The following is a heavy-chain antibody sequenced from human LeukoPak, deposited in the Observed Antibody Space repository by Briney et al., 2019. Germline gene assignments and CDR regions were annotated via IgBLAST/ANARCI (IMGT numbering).Heavy chain of an antibody. J-gene: IGHJ4*02. D-gene: IGHD3-10*01. V-gene: IGHV3-33*06. CDR1: GFTFSSYG. CDR2: IWYDGSNK. Sequence: GGSLRLSCAASGFTFSSYGMHWVRQAPGKGLEWVAVIWYDGSNKYYADSVKGRFTISRDNSKNTLFLQMKSLRVDDTALYYCGKAALWFGEFVPGWGQGALVTVSS. CDR3: GKAALWFGEFVPG.